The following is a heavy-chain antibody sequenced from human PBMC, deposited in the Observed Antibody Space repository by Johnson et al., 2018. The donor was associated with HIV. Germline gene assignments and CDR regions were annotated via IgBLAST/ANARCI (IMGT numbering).Heavy chain of an antibody. D-gene: IGHD7-27*01. J-gene: IGHJ3*02. CDR1: GFTFSRYD. V-gene: IGHV3-13*01. Sequence: VQLVESGGGLVQPGGSLRLSCVASGFTFSRYDMHWVRQTTGKGLEWVSAIGTAADTYYPGSVKGRFTISRENAKNSLYLQMNSLRAGDTALYYCAREGAGEPPIWGQGTMVTVSS. CDR3: AREGAGEPPI. CDR2: IGTAADT.